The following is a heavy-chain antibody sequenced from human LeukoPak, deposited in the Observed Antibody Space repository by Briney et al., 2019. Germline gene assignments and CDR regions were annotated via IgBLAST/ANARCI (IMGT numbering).Heavy chain of an antibody. D-gene: IGHD3-22*01. CDR1: GFTFGDYA. Sequence: GGSLRLSCTASGFTFGDYAMSWFRQAPGKGLEWVGFIRSKAYGETTEYAASVKGRFTISRDDSKSIAYLQMNSLKTEDTAVYYCTRGYYYDSSGYFSDYWGQGTLVTVSS. J-gene: IGHJ4*02. CDR2: IRSKAYGETT. CDR3: TRGYYYDSSGYFSDY. V-gene: IGHV3-49*03.